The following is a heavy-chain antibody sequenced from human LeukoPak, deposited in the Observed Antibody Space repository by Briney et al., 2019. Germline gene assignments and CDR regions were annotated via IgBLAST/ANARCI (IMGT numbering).Heavy chain of an antibody. D-gene: IGHD1-26*01. V-gene: IGHV1-69*02. Sequence: ASVKVSCKASGGAFSSYTISWVRQAPGQGLEWMGRIIPILGIANYAQKFQGRVTITADKSTSTAYMELSSLRSEDTAVYYCARGVGGSWIFDYWGQGTLVTVSS. J-gene: IGHJ4*02. CDR1: GGAFSSYT. CDR2: IIPILGIA. CDR3: ARGVGGSWIFDY.